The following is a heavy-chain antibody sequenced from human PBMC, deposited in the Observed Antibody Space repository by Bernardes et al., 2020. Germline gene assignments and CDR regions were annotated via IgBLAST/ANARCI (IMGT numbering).Heavy chain of an antibody. D-gene: IGHD1-26*01. Sequence: SETLSLTCAVSGGSITSSNWWSCVRQPPGRGLEWIGEIYHSGSTNYNPSLKSRVTISMDKSKKHFSLRLTSVTAADTAVYYCARAPSTTNYFDYWGQGTLVTVSS. CDR1: GGSITSSNW. V-gene: IGHV4-4*02. J-gene: IGHJ4*02. CDR2: IYHSGST. CDR3: ARAPSTTNYFDY.